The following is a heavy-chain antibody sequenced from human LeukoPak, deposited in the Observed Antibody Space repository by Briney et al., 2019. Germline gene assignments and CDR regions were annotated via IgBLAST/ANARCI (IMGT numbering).Heavy chain of an antibody. J-gene: IGHJ5*02. Sequence: ASVKVSCKASGYTFTTYDINWVRQATGQGLEWMGWMNPNSGNTGYAQKFQGRVTITRNTSINTAYMELSSLRSEDTAVYYRARGIRRNSNYWFDPWGQGTLVTVSS. V-gene: IGHV1-8*02. CDR1: GYTFTTYD. D-gene: IGHD4-11*01. CDR3: ARGIRRNSNYWFDP. CDR2: MNPNSGNT.